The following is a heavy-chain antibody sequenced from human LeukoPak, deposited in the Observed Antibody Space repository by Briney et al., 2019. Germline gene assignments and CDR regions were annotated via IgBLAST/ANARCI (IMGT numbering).Heavy chain of an antibody. D-gene: IGHD2-2*01. Sequence: ASVKVSCKASGYTFTSYYMHWVRQAPGQGLEWMGIINPSGGSTSYAQKFQGRVTMTRDMSTSTVYMELSSLRSEDTAVYYCARDRGFAGIVVVPADSYMDVWGKGTTVTVSS. V-gene: IGHV1-46*01. CDR2: INPSGGST. CDR3: ARDRGFAGIVVVPADSYMDV. J-gene: IGHJ6*03. CDR1: GYTFTSYY.